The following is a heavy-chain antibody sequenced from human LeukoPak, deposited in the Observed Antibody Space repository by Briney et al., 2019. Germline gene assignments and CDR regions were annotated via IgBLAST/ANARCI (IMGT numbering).Heavy chain of an antibody. CDR3: ARVVRVRGVITRYFDY. V-gene: IGHV3-9*01. Sequence: GGSLRLSCAASGFTFDDYAMHWVRQAPGKGLEWVSGISWNSGSIGYADSVKGRFTISRDNAKNSLYLQMNSLRAEDTAVYYCARVVRVRGVITRYFDYWGQGTLVTVSS. CDR1: GFTFDDYA. J-gene: IGHJ4*02. D-gene: IGHD3-10*01. CDR2: ISWNSGSI.